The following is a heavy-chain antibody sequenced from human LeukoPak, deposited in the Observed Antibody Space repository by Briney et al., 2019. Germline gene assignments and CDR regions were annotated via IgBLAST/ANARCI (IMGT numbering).Heavy chain of an antibody. J-gene: IGHJ5*02. Sequence: GGSLRLSCAASGFTFSSYGMHWVCQAPGKGLEWVAFIRYHGSSKYYADSVKGRFTISRDNSKNTLYLQMNSLRAEDTAVYYCAKAHGYCSSTSCYYGGPNWFDPWGQGTLVTVSS. CDR3: AKAHGYCSSTSCYYGGPNWFDP. CDR2: IRYHGSSK. V-gene: IGHV3-30*02. D-gene: IGHD2-2*01. CDR1: GFTFSSYG.